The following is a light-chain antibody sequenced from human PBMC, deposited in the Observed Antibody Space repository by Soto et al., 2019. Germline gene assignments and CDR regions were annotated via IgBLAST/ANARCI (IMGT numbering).Light chain of an antibody. CDR1: QSVSSSY. V-gene: IGKV3-20*01. Sequence: EIVLTQSPGTLSLSPGERATLSCRASQSVSSSYLAWYQQKPGQAPRLLIYGASSGATGIPDRFSGSGSGTDFTLTITSLQPEDFATYYCQQSYSSPPTFGQGTKVDIK. CDR3: QQSYSSPPT. CDR2: GAS. J-gene: IGKJ1*01.